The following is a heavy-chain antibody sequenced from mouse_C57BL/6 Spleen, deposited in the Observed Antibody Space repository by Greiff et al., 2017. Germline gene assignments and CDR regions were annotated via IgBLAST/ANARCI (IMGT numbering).Heavy chain of an antibody. J-gene: IGHJ2*01. CDR1: GFTFTDYY. Sequence: DVKLVESGGGLVQPGGSLSLSCAASGFTFTDYYMSWVRQPPGKALEWLGFIRNKANGYTTEYNASVKGRFTISRDNSQSILYLQMNALRAEDSATYYCARYPQTGFDYWGQGTTLTVSS. CDR3: ARYPQTGFDY. CDR2: IRNKANGYTT. D-gene: IGHD4-1*01. V-gene: IGHV7-3*01.